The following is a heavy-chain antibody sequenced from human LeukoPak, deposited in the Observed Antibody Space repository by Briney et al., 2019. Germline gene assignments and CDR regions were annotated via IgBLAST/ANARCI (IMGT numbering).Heavy chain of an antibody. D-gene: IGHD6-19*01. CDR2: ISGSGSNK. V-gene: IGHV3-11*04. Sequence: GGSLRLSCAASGFTFSDYFMTWIRQAPGKGLEWVSYISGSGSNKYYADSVKGRFTISRDNAKNSLYLQMNSLRVEDTAVYYCATSQSSVAGIVGDWGQGTLVTVSP. J-gene: IGHJ4*02. CDR1: GFTFSDYF. CDR3: ATSQSSVAGIVGD.